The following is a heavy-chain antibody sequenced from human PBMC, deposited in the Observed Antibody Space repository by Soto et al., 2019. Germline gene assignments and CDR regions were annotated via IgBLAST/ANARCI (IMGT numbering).Heavy chain of an antibody. V-gene: IGHV3-21*01. CDR3: GSEQWAGGMDV. J-gene: IGHJ6*02. D-gene: IGHD6-19*01. CDR2: ITSSSSYI. CDR1: GFTFSSYS. Sequence: EVQLVESGGGLVKPGGSLRLSCAASGFTFSSYSMNWVRQAPGKGLEWVSSITSSSSYIYYADSVKGRFTNSRDNAKNSLSLQLNSLRAEDTAVYYCGSEQWAGGMDVWGQGTTGTVSS.